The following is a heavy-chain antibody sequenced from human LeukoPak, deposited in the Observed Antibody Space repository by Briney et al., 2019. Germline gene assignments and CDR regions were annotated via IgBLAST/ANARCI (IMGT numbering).Heavy chain of an antibody. CDR3: ARVLGDYYDSSGYLDY. D-gene: IGHD3-22*01. CDR2: INPSGGST. V-gene: IGHV1-46*01. J-gene: IGHJ4*02. Sequence: GASVKVSCKASGYTFTSYYMHWVRQAPGQGLEWMGIINPSGGSTSYAQKFQGRVTMTRDTSTSTVYMELSSLRSEDTAVYYCARVLGDYYDSSGYLDYWGQGTLVTVSS. CDR1: GYTFTSYY.